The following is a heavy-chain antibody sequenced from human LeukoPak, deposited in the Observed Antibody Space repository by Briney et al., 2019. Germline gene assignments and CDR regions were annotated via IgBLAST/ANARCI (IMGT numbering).Heavy chain of an antibody. J-gene: IGHJ4*02. CDR3: TGSGSYWGSDYFDY. V-gene: IGHV3-15*01. CDR1: GFTFSNAW. D-gene: IGHD3-10*01. CDR2: IKSKTDGGTT. Sequence: GGSLRLSCAASGFTFSNAWMSWVRQAPGKGLEWVGRIKSKTDGGTTDYAAPVKGRFTISRDDSKNTLYLQMNSLKTEDTAVYYCTGSGSYWGSDYFDYWGQGTLVTVSP.